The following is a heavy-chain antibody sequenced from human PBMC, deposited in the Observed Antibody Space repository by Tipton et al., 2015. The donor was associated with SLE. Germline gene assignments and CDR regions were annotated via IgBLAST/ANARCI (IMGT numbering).Heavy chain of an antibody. CDR1: GGSFSGYF. CDR2: ISHSGST. J-gene: IGHJ6*03. Sequence: LRLSCAVYGGSFSGYFWGWIRQPPGKGLEWIGSISHSGSTYYSPSLKSRVTISKDTPKKQFSLRLNSVTAADTAVYYCTRVVVIAFSHYYMDVWGKGTTVTVSS. V-gene: IGHV4-38-2*01. CDR3: TRVVVIAFSHYYMDV. D-gene: IGHD2-21*01.